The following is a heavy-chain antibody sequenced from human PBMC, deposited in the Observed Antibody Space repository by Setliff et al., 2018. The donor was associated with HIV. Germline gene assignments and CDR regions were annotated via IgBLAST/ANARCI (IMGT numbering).Heavy chain of an antibody. V-gene: IGHV1-69*06. CDR3: ASVRYSGYAGDYYYYMDV. D-gene: IGHD5-12*01. Sequence: SVKVSCKASGGTFSRYAISWVRQAPGQGLEWMGGIIPIFGTANYAQKFQGRVTITADKSTSTAYMELSSLRSEDTAVYYCASVRYSGYAGDYYYYMDVWGKGTTVTVSS. J-gene: IGHJ6*03. CDR2: IIPIFGTA. CDR1: GGTFSRYA.